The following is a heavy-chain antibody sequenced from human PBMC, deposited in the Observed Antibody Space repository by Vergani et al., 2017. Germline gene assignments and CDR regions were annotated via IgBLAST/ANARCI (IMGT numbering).Heavy chain of an antibody. V-gene: IGHV4-34*01. J-gene: IGHJ4*02. CDR3: ARGPGDSVVPAAIARPRNEQGLYYFDY. Sequence: QVQLQQWGAGLLKPSETLSLTCAVYGGSFSGYYWSWIRQPPGKGLEWIGEINHSGSTNYNPSLKSRVTISVDTSKNQFSLKLSSVTAADTAVYYCARGPGDSVVPAAIARPRNEQGLYYFDYWGQGTLVTVSS. CDR1: GGSFSGYY. CDR2: INHSGST. D-gene: IGHD2-2*01.